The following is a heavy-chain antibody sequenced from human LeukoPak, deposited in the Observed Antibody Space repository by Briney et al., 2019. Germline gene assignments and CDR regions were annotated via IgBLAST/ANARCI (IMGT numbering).Heavy chain of an antibody. J-gene: IGHJ4*02. D-gene: IGHD1-26*01. V-gene: IGHV3-9*01. CDR3: AKDIRRYSGSYFDY. CDR2: ISWDSGSE. Sequence: GRSLRLSCAASGFTFDDYAMHWVRQAPGKGLEWVSGISWDSGSEGYADSVKGRFTISRDNAKNSLYLQMNSLRAEDTALYYCAKDIRRYSGSYFDYWGQGTLVTVSS. CDR1: GFTFDDYA.